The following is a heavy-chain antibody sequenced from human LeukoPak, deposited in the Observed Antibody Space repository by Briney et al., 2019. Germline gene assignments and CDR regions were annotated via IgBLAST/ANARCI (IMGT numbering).Heavy chain of an antibody. Sequence: GGSLRLFCAASGFTFSSYSMNWVRQAPGKGLEWVSSISSSGSYIYYGDSVKGRFTISRDNAKNSLYLQMNRLRAEATAVYYCARDLLAVTTGGATYWGQGTLVTVSS. V-gene: IGHV3-21*01. J-gene: IGHJ4*02. CDR2: ISSSGSYI. CDR1: GFTFSSYS. CDR3: ARDLLAVTTGGATY. D-gene: IGHD4-17*01.